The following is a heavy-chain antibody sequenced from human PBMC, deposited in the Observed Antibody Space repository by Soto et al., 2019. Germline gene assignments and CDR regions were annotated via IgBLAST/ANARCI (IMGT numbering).Heavy chain of an antibody. Sequence: VASVKVSCKASGYTFTSYGISWVRQAPGQGLEWMGWISAYNGNTNYAQKLQGRVTMTTDTSTSTAYMELRSLRSDDTAVYYCARRVHYYDSAGWFDPWRQGTLATVSS. CDR1: GYTFTSYG. CDR3: ARRVHYYDSAGWFDP. V-gene: IGHV1-18*01. D-gene: IGHD3-22*01. J-gene: IGHJ5*02. CDR2: ISAYNGNT.